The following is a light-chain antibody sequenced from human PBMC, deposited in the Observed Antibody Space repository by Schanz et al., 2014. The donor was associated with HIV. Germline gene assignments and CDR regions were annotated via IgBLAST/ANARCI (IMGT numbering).Light chain of an antibody. Sequence: QSALTQPASVSGSPGQSITISCTGTSSDVGSYNLVSWYQQHPGKAPKLMIYEVTKRPSGVSNRFSGSKSGTSASLAITGLRAEDEADYFCQSYDSTLSAFVFATGTKLTVL. CDR3: QSYDSTLSAFV. J-gene: IGLJ1*01. CDR1: SSDVGSYNL. CDR2: EVT. V-gene: IGLV2-14*02.